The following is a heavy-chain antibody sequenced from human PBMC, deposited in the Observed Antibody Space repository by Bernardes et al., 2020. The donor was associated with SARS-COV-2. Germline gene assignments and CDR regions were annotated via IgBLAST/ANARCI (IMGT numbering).Heavy chain of an antibody. Sequence: GSLRLSCAASGFTFSSYNMNWVRQTPGKGLEWVSYISTGSGTIYYADSVKGRFTISRDNAKNSLYLQMDSLRAEDTAVYYCARDSSGWLNWFDPWGQGTLVTVSS. CDR2: ISTGSGTI. CDR1: GFTFSSYN. D-gene: IGHD3-10*01. J-gene: IGHJ5*02. V-gene: IGHV3-48*01. CDR3: ARDSSGWLNWFDP.